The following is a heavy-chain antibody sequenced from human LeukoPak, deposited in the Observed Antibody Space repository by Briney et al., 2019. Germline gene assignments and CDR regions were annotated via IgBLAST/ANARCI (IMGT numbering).Heavy chain of an antibody. CDR3: ARDPRTMVRGVPAALRY. V-gene: IGHV1-69*13. J-gene: IGHJ4*02. Sequence: SVKVSFKASGGTFSSYAISWVRQAPGQGLEWMGVIIPIFGTANYAQKFQGRVTITVDESTSTAYMALRSLRSEDTAVYYCARDPRTMVRGVPAALRYWGQGTLVTVSS. CDR2: IIPIFGTA. D-gene: IGHD3-10*01. CDR1: GGTFSSYA.